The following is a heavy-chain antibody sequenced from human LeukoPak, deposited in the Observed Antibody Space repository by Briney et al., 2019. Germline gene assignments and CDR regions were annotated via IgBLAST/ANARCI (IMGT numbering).Heavy chain of an antibody. J-gene: IGHJ4*02. V-gene: IGHV3-30-3*01. CDR3: ARGGYSYGSPRDY. Sequence: GGSLRLSCAASGFTFSSYAMHWVRQAPGKGLEWVAVISYDGSNKYYADSVKGRFTISRDKSKNTLYLQMNSLRAEDTAVYYCARGGYSYGSPRDYWGQGTLVTVSS. D-gene: IGHD5-18*01. CDR2: ISYDGSNK. CDR1: GFTFSSYA.